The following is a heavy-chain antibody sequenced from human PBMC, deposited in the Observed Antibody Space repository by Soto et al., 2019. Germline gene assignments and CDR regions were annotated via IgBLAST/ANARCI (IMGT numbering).Heavy chain of an antibody. CDR2: FDPEDGET. J-gene: IGHJ5*02. D-gene: IGHD3-3*01. CDR3: ATLSNDFWSGPNNWFDP. CDR1: GYTLAELS. Sequence: ASVKVSCKVSGYTLAELSMHWVRQAPGKGLEWMGGFDPEDGETIYAQKFQGRVTMTEDTSTDTAYMELSSLRSEDTAVYYCATLSNDFWSGPNNWFDPWGQGTLVTVSS. V-gene: IGHV1-24*01.